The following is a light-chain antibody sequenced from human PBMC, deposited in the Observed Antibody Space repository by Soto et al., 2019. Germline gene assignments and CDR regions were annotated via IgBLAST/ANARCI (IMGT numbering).Light chain of an antibody. CDR1: QSVSSN. Sequence: DMVMTQSPPTLPVSPGERATLSCRASQSVSSNLAWYQQKPGQAPRFLIYGASTRATGIPARFSGSGSGTEFTLTISSLQSEDFAVYYCQQYDNWPLTFGGGTKVDI. CDR2: GAS. V-gene: IGKV3-15*01. CDR3: QQYDNWPLT. J-gene: IGKJ4*01.